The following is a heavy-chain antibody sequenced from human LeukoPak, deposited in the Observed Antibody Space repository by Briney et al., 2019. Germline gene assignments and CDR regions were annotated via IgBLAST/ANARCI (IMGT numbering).Heavy chain of an antibody. J-gene: IGHJ4*02. Sequence: SETLSLTCTVSGGPITNHYWSWIRQTPGKGLEWIGYVYYTGRTNYNSSTNYNPSLKSRVTISVDTSKNQFSLKLSSVTAADTAVYYCARVQDYDILTGYSYYFDYWGQGTLVTVSS. V-gene: IGHV4-59*11. CDR2: VYYTGRTNYNSST. CDR3: ARVQDYDILTGYSYYFDY. D-gene: IGHD3-9*01. CDR1: GGPITNHY.